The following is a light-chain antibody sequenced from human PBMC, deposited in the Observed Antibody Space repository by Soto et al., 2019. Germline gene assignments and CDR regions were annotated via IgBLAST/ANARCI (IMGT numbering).Light chain of an antibody. Sequence: QSVLTQPPSASGTPGQRVTISCSGSSSNIGSNYVYWYQQLPGTAPKLLIYRNNQRPSGVPDRFSGSKSGTSASLAISGLRSDDESDYYCAAWDDSLSGQVFGTGTKVT. J-gene: IGLJ1*01. CDR1: SSNIGSNY. V-gene: IGLV1-47*01. CDR2: RNN. CDR3: AAWDDSLSGQV.